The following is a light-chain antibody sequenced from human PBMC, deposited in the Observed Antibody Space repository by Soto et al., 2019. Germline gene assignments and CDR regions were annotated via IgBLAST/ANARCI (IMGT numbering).Light chain of an antibody. J-gene: IGLJ1*01. V-gene: IGLV2-14*01. CDR2: DVR. CDR3: SSYTTISTYV. Sequence: QSVLTQPASVSGSPGQSIAISCTGVRADVDGYNYVSWYQQHPGKAPKLMIYDVRNRPSGVSNRFSGSKSVNTASLTISGLQAEDEADYYCSSYTTISTYVFGTGTKVTVL. CDR1: RADVDGYNY.